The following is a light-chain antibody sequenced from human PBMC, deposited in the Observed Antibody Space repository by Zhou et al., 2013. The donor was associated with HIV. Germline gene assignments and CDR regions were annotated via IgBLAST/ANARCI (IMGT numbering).Light chain of an antibody. CDR2: GAS. Sequence: EIVLSQSPGTLSLSPGDTTTLSCRASQSVSSNLAWYQQQPGQAPRLLIYGASTRATGIPARFSGSGFGTEFTLTISSLQSEDFAVYYCQQYGSSPWTFGQGTKVEIK. J-gene: IGKJ1*01. CDR1: QSVSSN. V-gene: IGKV3-15*01. CDR3: QQYGSSPWT.